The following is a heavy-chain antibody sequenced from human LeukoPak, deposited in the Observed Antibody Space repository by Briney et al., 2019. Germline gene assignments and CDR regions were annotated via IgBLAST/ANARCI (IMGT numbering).Heavy chain of an antibody. CDR1: GFSLFSYS. V-gene: IGHV3-21*01. CDR2: ISGNTSYI. Sequence: GGSLRLSCVASGFSLFSYSINWVRQAPGKGLEWVSSISGNTSYIYYADSVKGRFTISRDNAENSLYLQMNSLRAEDTAVYYCAREEMGGTTRSGALTWGQGTLVTVSS. D-gene: IGHD1-14*01. J-gene: IGHJ5*02. CDR3: AREEMGGTTRSGALT.